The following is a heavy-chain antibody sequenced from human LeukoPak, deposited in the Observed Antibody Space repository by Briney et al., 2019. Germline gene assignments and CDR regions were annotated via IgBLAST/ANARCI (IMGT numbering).Heavy chain of an antibody. CDR2: ISGSGGST. V-gene: IGHV3-23*01. Sequence: PGGSLRLSCAGSGFTFSSYAMSWVRQAPGKGLEWVSAISGSGGSTYYADSVRGRFTISRDNSKNTLYLQMNSLRAEDTAVYYCASPPHYFDYWGQGTLVTVSS. CDR3: ASPPHYFDY. J-gene: IGHJ4*02. CDR1: GFTFSSYA.